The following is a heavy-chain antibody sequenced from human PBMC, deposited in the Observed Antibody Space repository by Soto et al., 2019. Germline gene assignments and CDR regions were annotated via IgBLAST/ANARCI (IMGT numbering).Heavy chain of an antibody. V-gene: IGHV4-31*03. CDR2: IYYSGST. D-gene: IGHD4-4*01. CDR1: GGSISSGGYY. CDR3: ARDYRPDYYYYGMDV. J-gene: IGHJ6*02. Sequence: TLSLTCTVSGGSISSGGYYWSWIRQHPGKGLEWIGYIYYSGSTYYNPSLKSRVTISVDTSKNQFSLKLSSVTAADTAVYYCARDYRPDYYYYGMDVWGQGTTVTVSS.